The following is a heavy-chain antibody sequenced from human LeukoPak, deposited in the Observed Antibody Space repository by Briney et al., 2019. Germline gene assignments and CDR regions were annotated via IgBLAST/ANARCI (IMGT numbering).Heavy chain of an antibody. V-gene: IGHV3-30*18. CDR1: GFTFSSYG. J-gene: IGHJ6*02. D-gene: IGHD4-17*01. Sequence: PGRSLRLSCAASGFTFSSYGMHWVRQAPGKGLEWVAVISYDGSNKYYADSVKSRFTISRDNSKNTLYLQMNSLRAEDTAVYYCAKEGREDGDYPYGMDVWGQGTTVTVSS. CDR2: ISYDGSNK. CDR3: AKEGREDGDYPYGMDV.